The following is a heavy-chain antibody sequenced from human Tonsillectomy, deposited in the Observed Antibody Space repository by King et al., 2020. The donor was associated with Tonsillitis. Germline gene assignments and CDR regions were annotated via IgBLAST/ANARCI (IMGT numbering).Heavy chain of an antibody. V-gene: IGHV4-34*01. CDR1: GGSFSGYY. Sequence: VQLQQWGAGLLKPSETLSLTCAVYGGSFSGYYWSWIRQPPGKGLEWIGEINHSGSTNYNPSLKSRVTISVATSKNQVSLKLSSFTAADTAVYYCARGGYPKVRTFMSYYMDVWGKGTTVTVSS. J-gene: IGHJ6*03. CDR2: INHSGST. CDR3: ARGGYPKVRTFMSYYMDV. D-gene: IGHD3-10*01.